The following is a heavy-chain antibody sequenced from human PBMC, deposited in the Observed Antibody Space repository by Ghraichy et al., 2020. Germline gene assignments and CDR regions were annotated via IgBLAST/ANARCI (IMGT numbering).Heavy chain of an antibody. CDR1: GFTFSNYW. J-gene: IGHJ4*02. V-gene: IGHV3-7*03. CDR3: ARVSGDAFFDY. CDR2: IKQDGSEK. Sequence: GGSLRLSCEASGFTFSNYWMSWVRQAPGKGLEWVANIKQDGSEKYFVDSVKGRFTISRDNAKNSLYLQMNSLRAEDTAVYYCARVSGDAFFDYWGQGILVTVSS. D-gene: IGHD1-26*01.